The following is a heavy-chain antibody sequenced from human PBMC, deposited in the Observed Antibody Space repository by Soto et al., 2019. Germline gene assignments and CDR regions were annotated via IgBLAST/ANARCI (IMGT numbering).Heavy chain of an antibody. D-gene: IGHD3-3*01. V-gene: IGHV4-61*01. J-gene: IGHJ1*01. CDR1: GGSISSTNYY. CDR3: ASLNYDFWSGYSHYAEYFQH. Sequence: SETLSLTCTVSGGSISSTNYYWSWIRQSPGEGLDWIGYIYYSGSTNYNPSLKSRVTISVDTSKNQFSLKLSSVTAADTAVYYCASLNYDFWSGYSHYAEYFQHWGQGTLVTVSS. CDR2: IYYSGST.